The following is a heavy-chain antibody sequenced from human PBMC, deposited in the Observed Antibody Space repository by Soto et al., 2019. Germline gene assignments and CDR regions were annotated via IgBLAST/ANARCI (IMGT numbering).Heavy chain of an antibody. V-gene: IGHV4-39*02. Sequence: QVQLQESGPRLVKPSETLSLTCTVSDASITSTRHYWVWIRQPPGKGLDWIGSIYHGGTTYYNPSLKTRLTISVDTSKNQFSLRLRSVTAADTAVYYCARAVAGYCSGGSCYSSVGIALDYWGQGTLVTVSS. D-gene: IGHD2-15*01. CDR3: ARAVAGYCSGGSCYSSVGIALDY. J-gene: IGHJ4*02. CDR2: IYHGGTT. CDR1: DASITSTRHY.